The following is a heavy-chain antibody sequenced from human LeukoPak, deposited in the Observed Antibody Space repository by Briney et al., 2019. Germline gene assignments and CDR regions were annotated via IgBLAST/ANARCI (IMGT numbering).Heavy chain of an antibody. CDR2: ISYDGSNK. D-gene: IGHD5-12*01. J-gene: IGHJ4*02. CDR1: GFTFSSYA. V-gene: IGHV3-30-3*01. Sequence: GGSLRLSCAASGFTFSSYATHWVRQAPGKGLEWVAVISYDGSNKYYADSVKGRFTISRDNSKTTLYLQMNSLRAEDTAVYYCARRGYSGYDFISDFDYWGQGTLVTVSS. CDR3: ARRGYSGYDFISDFDY.